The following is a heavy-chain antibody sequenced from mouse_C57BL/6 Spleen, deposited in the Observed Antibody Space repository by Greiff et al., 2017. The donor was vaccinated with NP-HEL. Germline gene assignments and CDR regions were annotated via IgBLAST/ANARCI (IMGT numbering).Heavy chain of an antibody. CDR2: IDPSDSET. CDR1: GYTFTSYW. J-gene: IGHJ1*03. Sequence: VQLQQSGAELVRPGSSVKLSCKASGYTFTSYWMHWVKQRPIQGLEWIGNIDPSDSETHYNQKFKDKATLTVDKSSSTAYMQLSSLTSEDSAVYYCARFGYSNYEGWYFDVWGTGTTVTVSS. V-gene: IGHV1-52*01. D-gene: IGHD2-5*01. CDR3: ARFGYSNYEGWYFDV.